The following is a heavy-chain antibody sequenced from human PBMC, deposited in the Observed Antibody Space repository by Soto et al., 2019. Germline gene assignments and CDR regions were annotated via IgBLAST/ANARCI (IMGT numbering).Heavy chain of an antibody. J-gene: IGHJ4*02. CDR1: GESISSSSYY. CDR2: IYYSGRT. Sequence: SETLSLTCIVSGESISSSSYYWGWIRQPPGKGLEWIGSIYYSGRTYYNPSFKSRVTISIDTSKNQFSPKLSSVTATDTAVYYCARQRTTVVTQAYFDHWGQGALVTVSS. CDR3: ARQRTTVVTQAYFDH. V-gene: IGHV4-39*01. D-gene: IGHD2-21*02.